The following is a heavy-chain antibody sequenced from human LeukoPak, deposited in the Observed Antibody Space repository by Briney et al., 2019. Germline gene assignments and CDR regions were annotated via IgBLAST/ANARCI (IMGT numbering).Heavy chain of an antibody. Sequence: ASVKVSCKASGYTFTDYYINWVRQAPGQGLEWMGWISAYNGNTNYAQNLQGRVTMTTDTSTSTAYMELRSLRSDDTAVYYCARAPPVQIVVVRAAMYDYWGQGTLVTVSS. D-gene: IGHD2-2*01. CDR2: ISAYNGNT. J-gene: IGHJ4*02. CDR1: GYTFTDYY. V-gene: IGHV1-18*04. CDR3: ARAPPVQIVVVRAAMYDY.